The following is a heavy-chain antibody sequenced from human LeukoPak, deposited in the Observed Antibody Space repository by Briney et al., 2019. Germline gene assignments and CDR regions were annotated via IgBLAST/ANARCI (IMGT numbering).Heavy chain of an antibody. CDR1: GGSFSGYY. V-gene: IGHV4-34*01. CDR2: INHSGST. Sequence: PSETLSLTCAVYGGSFSGYYWSWIRQPPGKGLEWIGEINHSGSTNYNPSLKSRVTISVDTSNKQFSLRLNSVTAADTAVYYCAREYCSTTICYPSGGYYDYWGQGTLVTVSS. D-gene: IGHD2-2*01. CDR3: AREYCSTTICYPSGGYYDY. J-gene: IGHJ4*02.